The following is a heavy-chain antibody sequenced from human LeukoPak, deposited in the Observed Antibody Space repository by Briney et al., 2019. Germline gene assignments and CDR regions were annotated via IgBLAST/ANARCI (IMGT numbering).Heavy chain of an antibody. CDR2: IYYSGST. Sequence: SETLSLTCTVSGCSISSYYWSWIRQPPGRGLEWIGYIYYSGSTNYKPSLKSRVTISVDTSKNQFSLKLSSVTAADTAVYYCARDLSGGSYYDYYYGMDVWGQGTTVTVSS. D-gene: IGHD1-26*01. CDR1: GCSISSYY. V-gene: IGHV4-59*01. CDR3: ARDLSGGSYYDYYYGMDV. J-gene: IGHJ6*02.